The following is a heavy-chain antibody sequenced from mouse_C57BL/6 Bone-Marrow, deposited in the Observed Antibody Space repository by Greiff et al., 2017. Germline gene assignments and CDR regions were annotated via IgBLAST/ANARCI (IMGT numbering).Heavy chain of an antibody. CDR3: ARREVRDWYFDV. Sequence: EVKLQESGGDLVKPGGSLKLSCAASGFTFSSYGMSWVRQTPDKRLAWVATISSGGSYTYYPDSVKGRFTISRDNAKNTLYLQMSSLKSEDTAMYYCARREVRDWYFDVWGAGTTVTVSS. CDR2: ISSGGSYT. D-gene: IGHD2-14*01. J-gene: IGHJ1*01. CDR1: GFTFSSYG. V-gene: IGHV5-6*02.